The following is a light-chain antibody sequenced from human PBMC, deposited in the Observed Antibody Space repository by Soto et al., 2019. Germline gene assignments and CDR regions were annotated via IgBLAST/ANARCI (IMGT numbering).Light chain of an antibody. CDR2: DVS. Sequence: QSVLTQPASVSGSPGQSITISCTGSSSDIGLYNYVSWYQQHPGKAPKLLIYDVSYRPSGISDRFSGSKSGNTASLTISGLQPEDEADYYCISYGASSTLFGGGTKLTVL. CDR3: ISYGASSTL. V-gene: IGLV2-14*03. CDR1: SSDIGLYNY. J-gene: IGLJ2*01.